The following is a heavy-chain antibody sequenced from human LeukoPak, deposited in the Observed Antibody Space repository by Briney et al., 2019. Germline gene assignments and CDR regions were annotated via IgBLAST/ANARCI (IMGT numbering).Heavy chain of an antibody. CDR2: ISSSSSYI. CDR1: GFTFSSYS. Sequence: PGGSLRLSCAASGFTFSSYSMNWVRQTPGKGLEWVSSISSSSSYIYYADSVKGRFTISRDNAKNTLYLQMNSLRAEDTAVYYCAPEYGIVVVPAAKDYWGQGTLVTVSS. V-gene: IGHV3-21*04. D-gene: IGHD2-2*01. J-gene: IGHJ4*02. CDR3: APEYGIVVVPAAKDY.